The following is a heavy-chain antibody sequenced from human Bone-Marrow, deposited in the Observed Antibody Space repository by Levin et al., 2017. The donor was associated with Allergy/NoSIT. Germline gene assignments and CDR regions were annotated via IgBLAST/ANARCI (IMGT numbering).Heavy chain of an antibody. Sequence: GGSLRLSCAASGFTFSSYAIHWVRQAPGKGLEWVAVISHDGSNKQYADSVRGRFTISRDNSRNTLYLQMNSLRAEDTAVYYCARERYCSSWFEAFDIWGQGTMVTVSS. J-gene: IGHJ3*02. CDR2: ISHDGSNK. D-gene: IGHD6-13*01. CDR3: ARERYCSSWFEAFDI. CDR1: GFTFSSYA. V-gene: IGHV3-30*14.